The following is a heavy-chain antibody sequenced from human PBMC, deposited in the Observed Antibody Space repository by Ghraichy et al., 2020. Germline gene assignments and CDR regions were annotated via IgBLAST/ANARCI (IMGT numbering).Heavy chain of an antibody. CDR1: GFTFSGSA. J-gene: IGHJ6*02. CDR2: IRSKANSYAT. Sequence: LSLTCAASGFTFSGSAMHWVRQASGKGLEWVGRIRSKANSYATAYAASVKGRFTISRDDSKNTAYLQMNSLKTEDTAVYYCTRRCALSDYEPPYGMDVWGQGTTVTVSS. D-gene: IGHD4-17*01. V-gene: IGHV3-73*01. CDR3: TRRCALSDYEPPYGMDV.